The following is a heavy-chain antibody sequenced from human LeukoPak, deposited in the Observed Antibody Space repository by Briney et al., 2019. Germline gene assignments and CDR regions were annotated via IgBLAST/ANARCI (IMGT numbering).Heavy chain of an antibody. J-gene: IGHJ5*02. CDR3: AKEGTPHVSTWYDL. Sequence: GRSLRLSCAASGVTLSPYGMHWVRQAPGKGLEWVAVISYEGGTQHYADSVKGRFIISRDNPRNTLYLQMNILRTEDTAVYYCAKEGTPHVSTWYDLWGQGTQVIVSS. CDR1: GVTLSPYG. V-gene: IGHV3-30*18. D-gene: IGHD3-10*01. CDR2: ISYEGGTQ.